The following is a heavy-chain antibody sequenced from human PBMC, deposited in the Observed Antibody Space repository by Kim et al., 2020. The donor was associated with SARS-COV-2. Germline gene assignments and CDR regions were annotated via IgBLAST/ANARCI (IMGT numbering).Heavy chain of an antibody. J-gene: IGHJ4*02. CDR2: IDPSDSYT. Sequence: GESLKISCKGSGYSFTSYWISWVRQMPGKGLEWMGRIDPSDSYTNYSPSFQGHVTISADKSISTAYLQWSSLKASDTAMYYCTRSDTAMTEFDYWGQGTLVTVSS. CDR3: TRSDTAMTEFDY. CDR1: GYSFTSYW. V-gene: IGHV5-10-1*01. D-gene: IGHD5-18*01.